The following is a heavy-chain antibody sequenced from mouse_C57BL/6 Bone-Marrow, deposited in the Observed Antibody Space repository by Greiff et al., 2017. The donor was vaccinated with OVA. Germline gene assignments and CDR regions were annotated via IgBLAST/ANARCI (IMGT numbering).Heavy chain of an antibody. CDR2: IDPETGDT. V-gene: IGHV1-15*01. J-gene: IGHJ2*01. Sequence: VQLQQSGAELVRPGASVTLSCKASGYTFPDYEMHWVKQTPVHGLEWIGAIDPETGDTAYNPKFKRKAILTAAKSSSTAYMELRSLTSEDSAVYYCTRSGLGLFDYWGQGTTLTVSS. CDR1: GYTFPDYE. D-gene: IGHD3-1*01. CDR3: TRSGLGLFDY.